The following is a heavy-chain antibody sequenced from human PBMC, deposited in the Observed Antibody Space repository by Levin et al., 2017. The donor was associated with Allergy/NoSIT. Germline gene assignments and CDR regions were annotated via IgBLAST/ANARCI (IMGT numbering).Heavy chain of an antibody. D-gene: IGHD3-10*01. V-gene: IGHV1-2*02. Sequence: GESLKISCKASGYTFTGYYMHWVRQAPGQGLEWMGWINPNSGGTNYAQKFQGRVTMTRDTSISTAYMELSRLRSDDTAVYYCARDIGSGSPEDYYFDYWGQGTLVTVSS. CDR3: ARDIGSGSPEDYYFDY. CDR2: INPNSGGT. J-gene: IGHJ4*02. CDR1: GYTFTGYY.